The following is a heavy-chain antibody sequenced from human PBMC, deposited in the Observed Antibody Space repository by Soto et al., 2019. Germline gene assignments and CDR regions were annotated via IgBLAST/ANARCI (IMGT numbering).Heavy chain of an antibody. J-gene: IGHJ6*04. D-gene: IGHD3-22*01. CDR1: GGTFSSYA. CDR2: IIPIFGTA. Sequence: SVKVSCKASGGTFSSYAISWVRQAPGQGLEWMGGIIPIFGTANYAQKFQGRVTITADKSTSTAYMELSSLRSEDTAVYYCARGAYYYDSSGYYQQVCYYYGMDVWGKGTTVTVS. CDR3: ARGAYYYDSSGYYQQVCYYYGMDV. V-gene: IGHV1-69*06.